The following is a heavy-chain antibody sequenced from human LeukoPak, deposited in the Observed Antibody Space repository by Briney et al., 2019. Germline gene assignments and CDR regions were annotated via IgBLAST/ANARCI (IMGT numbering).Heavy chain of an antibody. CDR1: GGSFSGYY. CDR2: INHSGST. D-gene: IGHD3-10*01. CDR3: ARFGELIWAAFDY. J-gene: IGHJ4*02. Sequence: SETLSLTCAVYGGSFSGYYWSWIRQPPGKGLEWIGEINHSGSTNYNPSLKSRVTISVDTSKNQFSLKLSSVTAADTAVYYCARFGELIWAAFDYWGQGTLVTVSS. V-gene: IGHV4-34*01.